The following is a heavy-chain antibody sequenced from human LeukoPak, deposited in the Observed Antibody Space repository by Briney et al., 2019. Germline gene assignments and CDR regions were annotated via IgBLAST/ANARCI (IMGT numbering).Heavy chain of an antibody. V-gene: IGHV3-74*01. Sequence: PGGSLRLSCVASGFIFSNYWMHWVRQAPGKGLVWVSRSSSDGSSTVYADSVEGRFTISRDNAKNTLYLQMNSLRAEDTALYYCARDGDSTVDFDYWGQGTLVSVSS. D-gene: IGHD4-23*01. J-gene: IGHJ4*02. CDR3: ARDGDSTVDFDY. CDR2: SSSDGSST. CDR1: GFIFSNYW.